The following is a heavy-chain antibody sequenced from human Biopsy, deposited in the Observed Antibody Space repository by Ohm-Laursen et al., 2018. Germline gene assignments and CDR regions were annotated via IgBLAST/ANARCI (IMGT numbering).Heavy chain of an antibody. CDR3: ARDYDTSGYYYVS. Sequence: TLSLTCRVSGGSISNNNYYWGWIRQPPGKGLEWIGSIFYRGSTHYKPSLKSRVNISVDTSKNQFSLKLKSVTAADTAVYYCARDYDTSGYYYVSWGQGTLVTVSS. J-gene: IGHJ5*02. V-gene: IGHV4-39*01. CDR2: IFYRGST. D-gene: IGHD3-22*01. CDR1: GGSISNNNYY.